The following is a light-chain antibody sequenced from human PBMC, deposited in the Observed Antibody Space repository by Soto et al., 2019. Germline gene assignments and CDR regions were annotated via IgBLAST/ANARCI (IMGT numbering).Light chain of an antibody. V-gene: IGLV2-14*01. J-gene: IGLJ2*01. CDR1: SSDVGGYNY. Sequence: SVLTQPASVSGSPGQSITISCTGTSSDVGGYNYVSRYQQHPGKAPKLMIYEVSNRPSGVSNRFSGSKSGNTASLTISGLQAEDEADYYCSSYTSSSTLVFGGGTKVTVL. CDR2: EVS. CDR3: SSYTSSSTLV.